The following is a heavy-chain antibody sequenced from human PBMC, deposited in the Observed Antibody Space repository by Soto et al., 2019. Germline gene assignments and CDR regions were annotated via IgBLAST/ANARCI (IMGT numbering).Heavy chain of an antibody. J-gene: IGHJ6*02. CDR1: GGSINSDIYY. CDR3: ARDHWGSAYYHYGMDV. Sequence: QVQLQEAVPGLVKPSQTLSLTCTVSGGSINSDIYYWSWVRQHPGKGLEWIGYISYSGSTYYNPSLKSRVTIPVDSSKTPFSLRLSSVTAAATAVYYCARDHWGSAYYHYGMDVWGQGTTVTVSS. V-gene: IGHV4-31*03. CDR2: ISYSGST. D-gene: IGHD7-27*01.